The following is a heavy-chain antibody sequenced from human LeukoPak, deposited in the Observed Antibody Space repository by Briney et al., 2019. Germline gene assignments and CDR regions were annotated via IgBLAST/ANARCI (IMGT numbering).Heavy chain of an antibody. V-gene: IGHV4-4*09. Sequence: SETLSLTCTVSGGSIGSSYWSWIRQPPGKGLEWIGYIYTSGTTNYNPSLKSRVTMSIDTSKNQVSLKLSSVTAADTAVYYCARDYYGSGSYYSWFDPWGQGTLVTVSS. CDR3: ARDYYGSGSYYSWFDP. J-gene: IGHJ5*02. CDR1: GGSIGSSY. D-gene: IGHD3-10*01. CDR2: IYTSGTT.